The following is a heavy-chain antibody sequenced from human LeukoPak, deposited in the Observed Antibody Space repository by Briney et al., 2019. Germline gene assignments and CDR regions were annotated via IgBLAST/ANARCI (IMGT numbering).Heavy chain of an antibody. J-gene: IGHJ4*02. V-gene: IGHV3-23*01. CDR2: ISGSGGST. D-gene: IGHD6-6*01. Sequence: PGGSLRLSCAASGFTFSSYAMSWARQAPGKGLEWVSAISGSGGSTYYADSVKGRFTISRDNSKNTLYLQMNSLRAEDTAVYYCASTIPRSSSHPLNFDYWGQGTLVTVSS. CDR3: ASTIPRSSSHPLNFDY. CDR1: GFTFSSYA.